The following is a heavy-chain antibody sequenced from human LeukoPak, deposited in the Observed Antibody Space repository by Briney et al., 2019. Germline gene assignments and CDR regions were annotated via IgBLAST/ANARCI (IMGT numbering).Heavy chain of an antibody. Sequence: ASVMVSCKVSGYTLTELSMHWVRQAPGKGLEWMGGFDPEDGETIYAQKFQGRVTMTEDTSTDTAYMELSSLRSEDTAVYYCAASYNWNDDPAYWGQGTLVTVSS. V-gene: IGHV1-24*01. J-gene: IGHJ4*02. D-gene: IGHD1-1*01. CDR3: AASYNWNDDPAY. CDR1: GYTLTELS. CDR2: FDPEDGET.